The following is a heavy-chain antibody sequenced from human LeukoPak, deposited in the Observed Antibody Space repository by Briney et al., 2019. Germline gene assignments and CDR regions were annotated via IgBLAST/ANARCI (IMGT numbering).Heavy chain of an antibody. Sequence: GRSLRLSCAASGFTFDDYAMHWVRQAPGKGLEWVSGISWNSGSIGYVDSVKGRFTISRDNAKNSLYLQMNSLRAEDTAVYYCARGMGLQYYYYYGMDVWGQGTTVTVSS. J-gene: IGHJ6*02. CDR2: ISWNSGSI. V-gene: IGHV3-9*01. CDR3: ARGMGLQYYYYYGMDV. CDR1: GFTFDDYA.